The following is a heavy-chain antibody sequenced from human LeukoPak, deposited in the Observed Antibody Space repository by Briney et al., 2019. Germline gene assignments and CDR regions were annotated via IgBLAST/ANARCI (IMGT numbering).Heavy chain of an antibody. CDR2: IIPIFGIA. Sequence: SVKVSCKASGGTFSSYAISWVRQAPGQGLEWMGRIIPIFGIANYAQKFQGRVTITADKSTSTAYMELSSLRSEDTAVYYCARDPNIVVVPAATDYYYGMDVWGQGTTVTVS. V-gene: IGHV1-69*04. J-gene: IGHJ6*02. CDR3: ARDPNIVVVPAATDYYYGMDV. D-gene: IGHD2-2*01. CDR1: GGTFSSYA.